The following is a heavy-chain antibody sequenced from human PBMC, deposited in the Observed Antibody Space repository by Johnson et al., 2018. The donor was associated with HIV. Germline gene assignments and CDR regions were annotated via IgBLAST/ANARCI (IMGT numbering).Heavy chain of an antibody. CDR1: GFTFDDYA. D-gene: IGHD2-8*01. CDR2: ISWNSGSI. J-gene: IGHJ3*02. CDR3: ARGLNCSNAVCLHAFDI. Sequence: QLVESGGGVVQPGRSLRLSCAASGFTFDDYAMHWVRQAPGKGLEWVSGISWNSGSIGYADSVKGRFTISRDNSKNTLYLQMNSLTSEDTAVYYCARGLNCSNAVCLHAFDIWGQGTMVTVSS. V-gene: IGHV3-9*01.